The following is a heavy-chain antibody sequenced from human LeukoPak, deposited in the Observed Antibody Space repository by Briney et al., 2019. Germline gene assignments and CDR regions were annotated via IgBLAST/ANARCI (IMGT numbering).Heavy chain of an antibody. J-gene: IGHJ3*02. CDR1: GFTFSSYS. D-gene: IGHD1-26*01. CDR2: ISSSSSYI. V-gene: IGHV3-21*01. Sequence: GGSLRLSCAASGFTFSSYSMNWVRQAPGKGLEWVSSISSSSSYIYYADSVKGRFTISRDSAKNSLYLQMNSLRAEDTAVYYCASTHGSYYRLGAFDIWGQGTMVTVSS. CDR3: ASTHGSYYRLGAFDI.